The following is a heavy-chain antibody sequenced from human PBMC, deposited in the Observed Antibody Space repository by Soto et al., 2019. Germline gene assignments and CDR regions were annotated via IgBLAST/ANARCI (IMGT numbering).Heavy chain of an antibody. CDR1: GFTFNNYA. Sequence: LRLSCAASGFTFNNYAMNWVRQAPGKGLEWVSGISGSGDSTYYADSVKGRFTISRDNSKNTLYLQMNSLRAEDTAVYYCAKDPPYYDILTGSFFDYWGQGSLVTVSS. CDR3: AKDPPYYDILTGSFFDY. CDR2: ISGSGDST. V-gene: IGHV3-23*01. D-gene: IGHD3-9*01. J-gene: IGHJ4*02.